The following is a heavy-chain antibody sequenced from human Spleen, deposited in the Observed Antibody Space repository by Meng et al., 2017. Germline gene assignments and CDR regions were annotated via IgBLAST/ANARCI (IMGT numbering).Heavy chain of an antibody. CDR2: IYYTGST. J-gene: IGHJ4*02. D-gene: IGHD3-22*01. CDR3: ARMISSGYGYYFDY. CDR1: GGSISSSSYYY. V-gene: IGHV4-39*07. Sequence: SETLSLTCTVSGGSISSSSYYYWGWIRQPPGKGLEWLGSIYYTGSTYYSPPLKSRVTMSVETSKNMLSLKLSSVTAADTAIYYCARMISSGYGYYFDYWGQGMLVTVSS.